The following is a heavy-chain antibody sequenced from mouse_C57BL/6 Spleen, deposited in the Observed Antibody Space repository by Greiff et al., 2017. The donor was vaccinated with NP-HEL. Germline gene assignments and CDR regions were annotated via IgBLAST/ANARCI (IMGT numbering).Heavy chain of an antibody. V-gene: IGHV5-12*01. D-gene: IGHD4-1*01. CDR3: ARQKTGLDY. CDR2: ISNGGGST. J-gene: IGHJ4*01. Sequence: EVKVVESGGGLVQPGGSLKLSCAASGFTFSDYYMYWVRQTPEKRLEWVAYISNGGGSTYYPDTVKGRFTISRDNAKNTLYLQMSRLKSEDTAMYYCARQKTGLDYWGQGTSVTVSS. CDR1: GFTFSDYY.